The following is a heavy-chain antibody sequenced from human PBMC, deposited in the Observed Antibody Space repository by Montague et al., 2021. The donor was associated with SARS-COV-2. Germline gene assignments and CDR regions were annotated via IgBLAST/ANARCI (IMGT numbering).Heavy chain of an antibody. J-gene: IGHJ6*02. CDR2: TYYTGSS. D-gene: IGHD3-9*01. CDR3: ASLRGSAEILTAFQGVSYCYGMDV. CDR1: GDSVSSGSFY. Sequence: SETLSLTCTVSGDSVSSGSFYWSWIRQPPGKGLELIGYTYYTGSSNYNPSLKSRVTISVDTSKNQFSLKLSSVTAADTAVYYCASLRGSAEILTAFQGVSYCYGMDVWGQGTTVTVSS. V-gene: IGHV4-61*01.